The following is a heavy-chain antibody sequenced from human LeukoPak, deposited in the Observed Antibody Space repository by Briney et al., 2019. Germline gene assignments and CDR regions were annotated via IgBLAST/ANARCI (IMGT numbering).Heavy chain of an antibody. CDR2: IIPIFGTA. Sequence: GASVKVSCKASGGTFSSYAISWVRQAPGQGLEWMGGIIPIFGTANYAQKFQGRVTITADKSTSTAYMELSSLRSEDTAVYYCAREVVVVPAATQFYYYYYMDVWGKGTTVTVSS. J-gene: IGHJ6*03. CDR3: AREVVVVPAATQFYYYYYMDV. CDR1: GGTFSSYA. D-gene: IGHD2-2*01. V-gene: IGHV1-69*06.